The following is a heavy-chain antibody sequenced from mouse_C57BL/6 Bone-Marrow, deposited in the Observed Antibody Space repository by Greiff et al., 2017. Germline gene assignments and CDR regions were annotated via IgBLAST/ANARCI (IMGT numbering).Heavy chain of an antibody. CDR1: GYTFTDYE. CDR2: IDPETGGT. Sequence: QVQLQQSGAELVRPGASVTLSCKASGYTFTDYEMHWVKQTPVHGLEWIGAIDPETGGTAYNQKFKGKAILTADKSSSTAYMELRSLTSEDSAVYYCTRSLWEYYFDYWGQGTTLTVSS. D-gene: IGHD1-1*02. CDR3: TRSLWEYYFDY. V-gene: IGHV1-15*01. J-gene: IGHJ2*01.